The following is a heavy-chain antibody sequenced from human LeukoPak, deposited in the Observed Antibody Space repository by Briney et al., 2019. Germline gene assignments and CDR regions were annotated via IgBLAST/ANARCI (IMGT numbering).Heavy chain of an antibody. CDR2: INPNNGGT. Sequence: ASVKVSCKASGYMFTGNYMHWVRQAPGQGLEWMGWINPNNGGTNYAQKFQGRVTTTRDTSISTAYMELSRLTSDDTAVYYCVRDYFRGDIVATIMDFWGQGTLATVSS. J-gene: IGHJ4*02. D-gene: IGHD5-12*01. CDR3: VRDYFRGDIVATIMDF. CDR1: GYMFTGNY. V-gene: IGHV1-2*02.